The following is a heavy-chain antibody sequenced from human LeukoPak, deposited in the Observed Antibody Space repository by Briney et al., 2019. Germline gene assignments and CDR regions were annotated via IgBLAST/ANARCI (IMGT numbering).Heavy chain of an antibody. Sequence: SETLSLTCTVSGGSISSSSYYWSWIRQPPGKGLEWIGYIYYSGSTNYNPSLKSRVTISVDTSKNQFSLKLSSVTAADTAVYYCARDRGYSGYAPFDYWGQGTLVTVSS. CDR3: ARDRGYSGYAPFDY. CDR2: IYYSGST. CDR1: GGSISSSSYY. V-gene: IGHV4-61*01. D-gene: IGHD5-12*01. J-gene: IGHJ4*02.